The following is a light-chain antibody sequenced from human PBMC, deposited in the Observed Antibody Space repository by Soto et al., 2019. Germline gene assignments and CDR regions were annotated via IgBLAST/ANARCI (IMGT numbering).Light chain of an antibody. V-gene: IGKV1-33*01. J-gene: IGKJ5*01. CDR3: QQYNSYSIT. Sequence: DIQMTQSPSSLSASVGDRVTITCQASQNINNYLNWYQQKPGRAPKLLIYDASNLEAGVPSRFRGSGSGTQFTPTISSLQPDDFATYFCQQYNSYSITFGQGKRLEIK. CDR1: QNINNY. CDR2: DAS.